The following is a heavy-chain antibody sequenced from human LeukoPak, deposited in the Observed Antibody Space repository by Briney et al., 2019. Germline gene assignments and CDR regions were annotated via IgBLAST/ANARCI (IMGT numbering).Heavy chain of an antibody. J-gene: IGHJ4*02. CDR1: GFTFSSYW. V-gene: IGHV3-74*01. D-gene: IGHD3-22*01. CDR3: AREVRYYYDSSGVRETRIDY. Sequence: GGSLRLSCAASGFTFSSYWIHWVRQAPGKGLVWVSRIDTDGSNTNYADSVKGRFTISRDNAQNTVYLQMNSLRSEDTAVYYCAREVRYYYDSSGVRETRIDYWGQGTLVTVSS. CDR2: IDTDGSNT.